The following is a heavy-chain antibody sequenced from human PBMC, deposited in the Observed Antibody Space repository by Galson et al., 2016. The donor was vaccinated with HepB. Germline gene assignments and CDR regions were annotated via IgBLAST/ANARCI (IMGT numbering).Heavy chain of an antibody. J-gene: IGHJ3*02. V-gene: IGHV3-30*09. D-gene: IGHD3-16*02. CDR1: GLTLSTSS. CDR2: LLYDGVNK. Sequence: SLRLSCAASGLTLSTSSMHWVCQAPGKGLEWVTTLLYDGVNKYYADSVQGRFAISRDNSKNEVYLQMDSLRTEDTAVYYCARETNIVGSFDMWGQGTMVTVSS. CDR3: ARETNIVGSFDM.